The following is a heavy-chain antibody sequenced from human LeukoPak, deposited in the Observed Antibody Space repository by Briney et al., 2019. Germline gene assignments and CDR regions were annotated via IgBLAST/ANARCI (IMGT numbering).Heavy chain of an antibody. J-gene: IGHJ3*02. CDR3: ARIPLRSDSSGYGAFDI. Sequence: SETLSLTCTVSGGSISSYYWSWIRQPPGEGLEWIGYIYYSGSTNYNPSLKSRVTISVDTSKNQFSLKLSSVTAADTAVYYCARIPLRSDSSGYGAFDIRGQGTMVTVSS. V-gene: IGHV4-59*01. CDR2: IYYSGST. D-gene: IGHD3-22*01. CDR1: GGSISSYY.